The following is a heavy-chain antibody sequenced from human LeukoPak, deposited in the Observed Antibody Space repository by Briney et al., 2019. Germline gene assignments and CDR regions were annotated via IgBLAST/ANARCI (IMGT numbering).Heavy chain of an antibody. D-gene: IGHD3-22*01. V-gene: IGHV4-30-2*01. CDR1: GGSISSGGYS. CDR2: IYHSGST. J-gene: IGHJ3*02. Sequence: PSQTLSLTCAVSGGSISSGGYSWSWIRQPPGKGLEWIGYIYHSGSTYYNPSLKSRVTISVDRSKNQFSLKLSSVTAADTAVYYCARALYYDSSGYLIDAFDIWGQGTMVTVSP. CDR3: ARALYYDSSGYLIDAFDI.